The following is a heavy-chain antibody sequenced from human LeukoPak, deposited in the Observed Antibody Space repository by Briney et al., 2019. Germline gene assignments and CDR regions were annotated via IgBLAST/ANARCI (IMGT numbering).Heavy chain of an antibody. CDR3: AARDNGNDLLSYHGMDV. CDR1: GGSLRRYV. Sequence: ASVKVSSKASGGSLRRYVFAWVRQAPGQGLEWMGGIMPVLDTGSYAQGFQGRVTITADRSTSTAYMELRSLRPEDTALYYCAARDNGNDLLSYHGMDVWGNGTTVTVSS. J-gene: IGHJ6*04. D-gene: IGHD1-1*01. CDR2: IMPVLDTG. V-gene: IGHV1-69*06.